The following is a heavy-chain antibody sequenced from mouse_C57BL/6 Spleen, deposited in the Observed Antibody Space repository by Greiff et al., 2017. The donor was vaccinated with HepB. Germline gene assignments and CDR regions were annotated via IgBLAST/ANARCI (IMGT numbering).Heavy chain of an antibody. CDR3: ARRRYYGSSYPYFDY. J-gene: IGHJ2*01. V-gene: IGHV1-9*01. D-gene: IGHD1-1*01. CDR2: ILPGSGST. CDR1: GYTFTGYW. Sequence: VQLQQSGAELMKPGASVKLSCKATGYTFTGYWIEWVKQRPGHGLEWIGEILPGSGSTNYNEKLKGKATFTADTSSNTAYMQLSSLTTEASAIYYCARRRYYGSSYPYFDYWGQGTTLTVSS.